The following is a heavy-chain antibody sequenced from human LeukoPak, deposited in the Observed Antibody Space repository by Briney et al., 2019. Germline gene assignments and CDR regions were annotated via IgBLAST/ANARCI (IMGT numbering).Heavy chain of an antibody. CDR1: GFTFSSYW. V-gene: IGHV3-74*01. Sequence: GGSLRLSCAASGFTFSSYWMHWVRQAPGKGQVWVSRINSDGSSTSYADSVKGRFTISRDNAKNTLYLQMNSLRAEDTAVYYCARGRPFCDFWSGYNWFDPWGQGTLVTVSS. J-gene: IGHJ5*02. D-gene: IGHD3-3*01. CDR3: ARGRPFCDFWSGYNWFDP. CDR2: INSDGSST.